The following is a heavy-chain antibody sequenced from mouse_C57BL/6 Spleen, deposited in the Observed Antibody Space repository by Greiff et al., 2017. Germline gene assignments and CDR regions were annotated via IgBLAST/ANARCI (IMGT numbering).Heavy chain of an antibody. Sequence: VQLQQSGPVLVKPGASVKMSCKASGYTFTDYYMNWVNQSHGKSLEWIGVINPYNGGTSYNPKFKGKATLTVYKSSRTDYMEVYSLTSEDSAIYYCASTYEYEGYWGPGTTLTVSA. D-gene: IGHD2-4*01. CDR3: ASTYEYEGY. J-gene: IGHJ2*01. CDR1: GYTFTDYY. CDR2: INPYNGGT. V-gene: IGHV1-19*01.